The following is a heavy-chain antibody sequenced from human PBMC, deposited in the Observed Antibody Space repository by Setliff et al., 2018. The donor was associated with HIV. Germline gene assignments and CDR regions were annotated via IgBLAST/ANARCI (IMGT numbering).Heavy chain of an antibody. J-gene: IGHJ3*02. CDR1: GYTFSTYS. D-gene: IGHD2-8*01. V-gene: IGHV1-18*01. Sequence: GASVKVSCKASGYTFSTYSITWVRQAPGQGLEWMGWVSAYNGNTKFDEKFQGRVTMATDPSTNTVYMQLGSLQSDDTAMYYCAKGYSWSVVGALDIWGQGTMVTVSS. CDR3: AKGYSWSVVGALDI. CDR2: VSAYNGNT.